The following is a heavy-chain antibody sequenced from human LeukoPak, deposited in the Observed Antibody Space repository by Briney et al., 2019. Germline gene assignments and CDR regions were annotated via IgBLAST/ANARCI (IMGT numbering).Heavy chain of an antibody. CDR2: IRSKAYGGTT. Sequence: GGSLRLSCAASGFTFSSYSMNWVRQASGKGLEWVGFIRSKAYGGTTEYAASVKGRFTISRDDSESIAYLQMNSLKTEDTAVYYCTKFCSGGSCYVDYWGQGTLVTVSS. CDR1: GFTFSSYS. D-gene: IGHD2-15*01. V-gene: IGHV3-49*04. J-gene: IGHJ4*02. CDR3: TKFCSGGSCYVDY.